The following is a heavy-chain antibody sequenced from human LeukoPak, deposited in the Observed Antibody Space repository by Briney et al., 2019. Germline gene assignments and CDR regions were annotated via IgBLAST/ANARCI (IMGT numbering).Heavy chain of an antibody. Sequence: GGSLRLSCAASRFTFSRHAMNWVRQAPGKGLEWDSGISGSGSSTYYADSVKGRSTISRVNSTNTMCLQMNSLRAEDTAVYYCAKDESYLGMTAVSTLDYWGQGTPVTVSS. CDR1: RFTFSRHA. CDR3: AKDESYLGMTAVSTLDY. CDR2: ISGSGSST. D-gene: IGHD4-11*01. J-gene: IGHJ4*02. V-gene: IGHV3-23*01.